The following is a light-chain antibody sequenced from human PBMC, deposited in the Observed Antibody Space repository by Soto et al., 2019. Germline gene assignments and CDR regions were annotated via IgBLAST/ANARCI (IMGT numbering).Light chain of an antibody. Sequence: DSVMTQFPLSLSVTPGEPASISCRSSQSLLHSDGYNYLDWYVQKPGQSPQLLIYWGSNRASGVPDRFSGSGSGTDFTLKISRVEAEDVGVYYCMQALQIRVEFGQGTKVEIK. J-gene: IGKJ1*01. V-gene: IGKV2-28*01. CDR1: QSLLHSDGYNY. CDR2: WGS. CDR3: MQALQIRVE.